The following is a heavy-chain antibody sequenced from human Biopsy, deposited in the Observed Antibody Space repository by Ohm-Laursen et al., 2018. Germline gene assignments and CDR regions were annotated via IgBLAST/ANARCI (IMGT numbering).Heavy chain of an antibody. J-gene: IGHJ4*02. Sequence: ILSLTCVVYGGSFSGYYWSWIRQPPGKGLEWIGEINHSGSTNYNPSLKSRVTISVDTSKNQFSLKLSSVTAADTAVYYCARGRLRAVARFDYWGQGTLVTVSS. V-gene: IGHV4-34*01. CDR1: GGSFSGYY. CDR3: ARGRLRAVARFDY. CDR2: INHSGST. D-gene: IGHD6-19*01.